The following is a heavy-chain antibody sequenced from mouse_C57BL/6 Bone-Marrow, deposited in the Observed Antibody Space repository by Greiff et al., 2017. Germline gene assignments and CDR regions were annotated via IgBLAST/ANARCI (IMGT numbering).Heavy chain of an antibody. J-gene: IGHJ3*01. CDR2: IDPETGGT. CDR3: TSYDYDVSWFAY. Sequence: VQLQQSGAELVRPGASVTLSCKASGYTFTDYEMHWVKQTPVHGLEWIGAIDPETGGTASNQKFKGKAILTADKSSSTAYMELRSLTSEDSAVYYCTSYDYDVSWFAYWGQGTLVTVSA. D-gene: IGHD2-4*01. CDR1: GYTFTDYE. V-gene: IGHV1-15*01.